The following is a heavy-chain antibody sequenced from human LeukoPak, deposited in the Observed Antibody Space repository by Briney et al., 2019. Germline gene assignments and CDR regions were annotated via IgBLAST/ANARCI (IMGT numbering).Heavy chain of an antibody. D-gene: IGHD6-19*01. Sequence: SETLSLTCAVYGGSFSGYYWSWIRQPPGKGLEWIGEINHSGSINYNPSLKSRVTISVDTSKNQFSLKLSSVTAADTAVYYCARDWRAPRSSGWYEEGGSYFDYWGQGTLVTVSS. CDR1: GGSFSGYY. J-gene: IGHJ4*02. CDR2: INHSGSI. V-gene: IGHV4-34*01. CDR3: ARDWRAPRSSGWYEEGGSYFDY.